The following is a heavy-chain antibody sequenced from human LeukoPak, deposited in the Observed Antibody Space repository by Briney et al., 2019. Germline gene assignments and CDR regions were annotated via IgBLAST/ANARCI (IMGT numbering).Heavy chain of an antibody. V-gene: IGHV3-15*01. J-gene: IGHJ4*02. CDR2: SRPATE. D-gene: IGHD1-26*01. CDR3: VWSSAWEKRFYLDY. Sequence: GGSLRLSCAGSGFIFKPAYINWVRQAPGKGLEWIGRSRPATEDYATPVKGRFTIPRDDSKNMVYLQMSSLLADDTAVYYCVWSSAWEKRFYLDYWGQGTLVTVSS. CDR1: GFIFKPAY.